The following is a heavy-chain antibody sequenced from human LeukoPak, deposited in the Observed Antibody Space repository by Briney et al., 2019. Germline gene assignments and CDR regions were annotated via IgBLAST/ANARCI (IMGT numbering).Heavy chain of an antibody. D-gene: IGHD2-15*01. Sequence: SETLSLTCAVSGGSISSNTYYWGWIRQPPGRGLEWIGSFDYSGRTYYNPSLQSRVTIFEDTSKNQFSLKLTSVTAADTAVYYCARHLGGSYYSPFDYWGRGTLVTVSS. V-gene: IGHV4-39*01. CDR2: FDYSGRT. CDR1: GGSISSNTYY. J-gene: IGHJ4*02. CDR3: ARHLGGSYYSPFDY.